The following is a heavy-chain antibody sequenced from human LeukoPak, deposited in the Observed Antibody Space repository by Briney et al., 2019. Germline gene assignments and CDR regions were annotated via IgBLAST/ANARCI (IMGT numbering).Heavy chain of an antibody. V-gene: IGHV3-74*01. CDR2: INSDGSST. CDR3: ARDYSSGWYPDYHFQH. CDR1: GFTFSSYW. Sequence: PGGSLRLSCAASGFTFSSYWMHWVRQAPGKGLVWVSRINSDGSSTSYADSVKGRFTISRDNAKNTLYLQMNSLRAEDTAVYYCARDYSSGWYPDYHFQHWGQGTLVTVSS. J-gene: IGHJ1*01. D-gene: IGHD6-19*01.